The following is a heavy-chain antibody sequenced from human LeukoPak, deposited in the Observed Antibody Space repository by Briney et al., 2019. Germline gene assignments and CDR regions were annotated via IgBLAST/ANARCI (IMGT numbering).Heavy chain of an antibody. Sequence: SETLSPTCTVSGDSISSGDYYWSWIRQPAGKGLEGIGRISSSGSTNYNPSLKRGVTISVDTSKNKFSLKLSSVTAADTAVYYCARGKRYNWNYRYPYYYYMDVWGKGTTVTVSS. CDR2: ISSSGST. CDR1: GDSISSGDYY. J-gene: IGHJ6*03. V-gene: IGHV4-61*02. D-gene: IGHD1-7*01. CDR3: ARGKRYNWNYRYPYYYYMDV.